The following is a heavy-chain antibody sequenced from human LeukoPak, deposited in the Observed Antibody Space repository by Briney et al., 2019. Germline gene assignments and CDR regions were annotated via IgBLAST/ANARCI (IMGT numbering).Heavy chain of an antibody. CDR3: AKGDKMLTWRSTYNRFDP. CDR1: GFTFNDHY. V-gene: IGHV3-30*02. J-gene: IGHJ5*02. CDR2: IHHDGSNK. D-gene: IGHD3-16*01. Sequence: PGGSLRLSCATSGFTFNDHYLGWVRQAPGKGLDWVAFIHHDGSNKYYADSVRGRFTISRDNSKNTLYLQMNSLRAEDTAVYFCAKGDKMLTWRSTYNRFDPWGQGTLVTVSS.